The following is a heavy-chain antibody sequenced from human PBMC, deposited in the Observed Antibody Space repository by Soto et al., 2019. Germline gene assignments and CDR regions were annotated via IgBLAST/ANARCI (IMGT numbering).Heavy chain of an antibody. Sequence: EVQLLESGGGLVQPGGSLRLSCAASGFTFSSYAMSWVRQAPGKVLEWVSAISGSGGSTYYAASVKGRFTISRDNSKNTLYLQMNSLRAEDTAVYYCAKDALWNYYDSSGYLDYWGQGTLVTVSS. D-gene: IGHD3-22*01. CDR2: ISGSGGST. CDR3: AKDALWNYYDSSGYLDY. J-gene: IGHJ4*02. CDR1: GFTFSSYA. V-gene: IGHV3-23*01.